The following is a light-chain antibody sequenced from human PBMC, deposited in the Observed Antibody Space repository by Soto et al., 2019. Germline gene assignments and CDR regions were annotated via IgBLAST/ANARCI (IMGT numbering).Light chain of an antibody. CDR3: QQRRNWPLT. J-gene: IGKJ4*01. V-gene: IGKV3-11*01. Sequence: EVVMTQSPGTLSVSPGERATLSCRASQSVSSYLAWYQQKPGQAPRLLIYDASNRATGIPARFSGSGSGTDFTLTVSGLEPEDFAVYFCQQRRNWPLTFGGGTKVDIK. CDR2: DAS. CDR1: QSVSSY.